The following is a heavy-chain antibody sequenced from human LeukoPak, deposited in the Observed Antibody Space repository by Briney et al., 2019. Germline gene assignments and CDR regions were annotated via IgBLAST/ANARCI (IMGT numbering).Heavy chain of an antibody. CDR1: VFNFSNYA. CDR2: ISYDGGEK. Sequence: GGSLSLTCVASVFNFSNYAMHWIRQAPGKGLEWVALISYDGGEKSYADSVKGRFTIARDNSKNTLSLQMNSLRAEDTALYYCARSATSGWVYYYYNYMDVWGKGTTVTVSS. CDR3: ARSATSGWVYYYYNYMDV. J-gene: IGHJ6*03. V-gene: IGHV3-30*04. D-gene: IGHD6-19*01.